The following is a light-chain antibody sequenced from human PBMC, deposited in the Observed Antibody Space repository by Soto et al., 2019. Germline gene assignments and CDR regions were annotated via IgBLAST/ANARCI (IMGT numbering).Light chain of an antibody. V-gene: IGKV3-15*01. CDR3: QPYNKWPIT. CDR1: QSVGSL. Sequence: EIVLTQSPATLSVSPGERATLSCRASQSVGSLLAWYQQKPGQAPRLLIYRASSRATGISGSFSGSGSGTEFTLTITSLQSEDFAVYYCQPYNKWPITFGQGTRLEIK. J-gene: IGKJ5*01. CDR2: RAS.